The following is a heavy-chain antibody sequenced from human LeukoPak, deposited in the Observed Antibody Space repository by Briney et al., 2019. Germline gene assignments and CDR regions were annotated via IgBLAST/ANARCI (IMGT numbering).Heavy chain of an antibody. V-gene: IGHV3-23*01. D-gene: IGHD3-10*01. CDR3: AKRGFGELLGYYYYYMDV. Sequence: GGSLTLSCAVSGFTFSSYAMSSRRQAPGKGLEGVSAISGSGGSTYYADSVKGRLTISRDNSKNTLYLQMNILRAEDTAVYYCAKRGFGELLGYYYYYMDVWGKGTTVTVSS. CDR2: ISGSGGST. J-gene: IGHJ6*03. CDR1: GFTFSSYA.